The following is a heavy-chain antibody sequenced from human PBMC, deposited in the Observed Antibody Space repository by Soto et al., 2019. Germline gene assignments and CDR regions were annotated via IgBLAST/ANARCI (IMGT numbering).Heavy chain of an antibody. CDR2: ISAYNGST. D-gene: IGHD3-10*01. CDR3: ERAQDYYRSGSYGPYYYYGMTV. Sequence: ASVMVSCSASGYTFTSCGISCVRQAPGQGLEWIGWISAYNGSTNYAQKLQGRVTMTTDTSTSTAYMELKSLRSDDTAVDYCERAQDYYRSGSYGPYYYYGMTVWGQGNRVTASS. V-gene: IGHV1-18*01. CDR1: GYTFTSCG. J-gene: IGHJ6*02.